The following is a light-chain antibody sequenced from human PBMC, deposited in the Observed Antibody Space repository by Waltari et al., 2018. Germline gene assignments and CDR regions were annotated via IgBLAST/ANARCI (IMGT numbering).Light chain of an antibody. J-gene: IGKJ1*01. CDR1: QSVGRS. CDR2: DTS. Sequence: IVLTQSPGSLSLSPGERATFSCRASQSVGRSLAWYQQKPGQAPRLLIYDTSSRATGTPGRFSGSGSGTDFSLAISSLEPEDFAVYFCQHYVNLPVTFGQGTKVEI. CDR3: QHYVNLPVT. V-gene: IGKV3-20*01.